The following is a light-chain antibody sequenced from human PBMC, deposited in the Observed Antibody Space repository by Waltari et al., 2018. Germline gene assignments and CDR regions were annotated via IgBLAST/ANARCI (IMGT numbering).Light chain of an antibody. CDR1: KLGNKF. CDR3: QAWDISAGGV. V-gene: IGLV3-1*01. CDR2: QTT. J-gene: IGLJ1*01. Sequence: SYELAQPPSVSVSPEQTASITCSGDKLGNKFVSWYQQKPGQSPVLVIYQTTKRPSGIPGRFSGSNSGNTATLTISGTQAMDEADYYCQAWDISAGGVFGTGTKVTVL.